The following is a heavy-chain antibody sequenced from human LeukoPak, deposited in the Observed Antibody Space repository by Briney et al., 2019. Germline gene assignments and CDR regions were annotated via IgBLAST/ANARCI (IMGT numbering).Heavy chain of an antibody. CDR1: GFPFNSYG. J-gene: IGHJ4*02. CDR3: TRVGYIDEGIDY. CDR2: IKQDGSKK. Sequence: GGSLRLSCAASGFPFNSYGMHWVRQAPGKGLEWVANIKQDGSKKSYVDSVKGRFTISRDNAKNSLYLQMNSLRAEDTAIYYCTRVGYIDEGIDYWGQGTLVTVSS. V-gene: IGHV3-7*04. D-gene: IGHD5-24*01.